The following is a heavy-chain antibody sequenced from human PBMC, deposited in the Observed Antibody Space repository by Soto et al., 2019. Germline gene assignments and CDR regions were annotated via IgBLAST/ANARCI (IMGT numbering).Heavy chain of an antibody. D-gene: IGHD6-13*01. V-gene: IGHV1-18*01. CDR1: GYTFTSYA. Sequence: QVQLVQSGAEVKRPGASVKVSCKTSGYTFTSYAISWVRQAPGQGLEWMGWISAYNGNTHYAQKLQGRVTMTTDTSTSTAYMELRSLRSDDTAVYYCARDLAAAGPFDYWGQGTLVTVSS. CDR3: ARDLAAAGPFDY. CDR2: ISAYNGNT. J-gene: IGHJ4*02.